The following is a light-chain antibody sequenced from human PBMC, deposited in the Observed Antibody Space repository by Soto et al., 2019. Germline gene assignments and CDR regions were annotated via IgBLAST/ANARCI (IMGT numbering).Light chain of an antibody. V-gene: IGKV1-9*01. Sequence: DVHLTQSPSSLSASVGDRVTITCRASQAITNNLAWYQQKPGNPPRLLIYEESTLHSGVPSRFSGRKVGTQFILTIDSLQPEDFATYYCQQVKSYPRTFGGGTNVAIK. CDR3: QQVKSYPRT. J-gene: IGKJ4*01. CDR2: EES. CDR1: QAITNN.